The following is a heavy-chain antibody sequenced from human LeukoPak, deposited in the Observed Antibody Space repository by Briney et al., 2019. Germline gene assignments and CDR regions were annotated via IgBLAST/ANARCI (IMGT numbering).Heavy chain of an antibody. Sequence: PGGSLRLSCAASGFTFSDYYMTWIRQAPGKGLEWVSYISSTGRTIYYADSVKGRFTISRDSAKNSLYLQMNSLRAEDTAVYYCARGTSGWWIDYWGQGTLVTVSS. J-gene: IGHJ4*02. V-gene: IGHV3-11*04. CDR2: ISSTGRTI. CDR1: GFTFSDYY. D-gene: IGHD6-19*01. CDR3: ARGTSGWWIDY.